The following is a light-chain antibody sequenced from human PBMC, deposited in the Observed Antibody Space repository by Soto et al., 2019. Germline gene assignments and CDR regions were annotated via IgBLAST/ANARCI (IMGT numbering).Light chain of an antibody. J-gene: IGKJ1*01. CDR3: QQFGSLPWT. CDR1: QSVSSDS. CDR2: GTS. Sequence: EIVLTQSPCTLSLSPGERATLSCRASQSVSSDSLAWYQQRPGQAPRLLIYGTSSRATGIPDRFSGSGSGTDLTRTISSLEPEDFAVYFCQQFGSLPWTFGQGTKVESK. V-gene: IGKV3-20*01.